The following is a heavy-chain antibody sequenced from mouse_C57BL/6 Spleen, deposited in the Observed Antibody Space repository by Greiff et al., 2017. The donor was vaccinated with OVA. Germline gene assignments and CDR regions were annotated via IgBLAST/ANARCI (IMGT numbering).Heavy chain of an antibody. J-gene: IGHJ3*01. V-gene: IGHV1-74*01. CDR3: AIGIYGTPWFAY. CDR1: GYTFISSW. Sequence: QVQLQQPGAELVKPGASVKVSCKASGYTFISSWMHWVKQRPGQGLEWIGRLHPSDSDTNYNQKFKGKATLTVDKSSSTAYMQLSSLTSEDSAVYYCAIGIYGTPWFAYWGQGTLVTVSA. CDR2: LHPSDSDT. D-gene: IGHD1-1*01.